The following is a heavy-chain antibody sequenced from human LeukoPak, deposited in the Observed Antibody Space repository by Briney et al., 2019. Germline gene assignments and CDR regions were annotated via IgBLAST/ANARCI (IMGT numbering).Heavy chain of an antibody. CDR3: ARGWIQLWGYGLDV. CDR1: GYTFISYG. V-gene: IGHV7-4-1*02. J-gene: IGHJ6*02. Sequence: GASVKVSCKASGYTFISYGMDWVRQAPGQGLEWMGWINTNTGNPTYAQGFTGRFVFSLDTSVSTAYLQISNLKAEDTAVYYCARGWIQLWGYGLDVWGQGTTVTVSS. CDR2: INTNTGNP. D-gene: IGHD5-18*01.